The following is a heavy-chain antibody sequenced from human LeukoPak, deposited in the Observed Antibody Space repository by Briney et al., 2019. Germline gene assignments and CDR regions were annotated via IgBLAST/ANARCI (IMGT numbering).Heavy chain of an antibody. V-gene: IGHV3-23*01. CDR3: AKDSYDDSI. CDR1: GFTFSSYA. Sequence: GGSLRLSCAASGFTFSSYAMSWVRQAPGKGLEWVSGISGSDGSTNYADSVKGRFTISRDNSKNTLYLQINSLRAGDTAVYYCAKDSYDDSIWGQGTLVTVSS. J-gene: IGHJ1*01. CDR2: ISGSDGST. D-gene: IGHD5-18*01.